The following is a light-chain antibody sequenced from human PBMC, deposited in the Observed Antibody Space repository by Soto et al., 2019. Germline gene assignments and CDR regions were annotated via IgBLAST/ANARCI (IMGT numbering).Light chain of an antibody. V-gene: IGKV3-11*01. Sequence: EVVLTQSPVTLSLSPGERATLSCRASQSFRGLLAWYQQKPGQAPRLLIYDAYNRATGIPPRFSGSGSGTDFTLTISSLEPEDSAVYYCQQRHMWPITCGPGTKVDIK. CDR2: DAY. CDR1: QSFRGL. CDR3: QQRHMWPIT. J-gene: IGKJ3*01.